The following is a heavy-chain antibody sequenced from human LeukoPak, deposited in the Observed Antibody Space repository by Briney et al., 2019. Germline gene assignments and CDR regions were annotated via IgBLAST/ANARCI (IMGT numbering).Heavy chain of an antibody. V-gene: IGHV4-34*01. J-gene: IGHJ6*02. Sequence: SETLSLTCAVYGGSFSGYYWSWIRQPPGKGLEWIGEINHSGSTNYNPSLKSRVTISVDTSKNQFSLKLSSVTAADTAVYYCARGPTRGLAARSRSPGMDVRGQGTTVTVSS. CDR2: INHSGST. D-gene: IGHD6-6*01. CDR3: ARGPTRGLAARSRSPGMDV. CDR1: GGSFSGYY.